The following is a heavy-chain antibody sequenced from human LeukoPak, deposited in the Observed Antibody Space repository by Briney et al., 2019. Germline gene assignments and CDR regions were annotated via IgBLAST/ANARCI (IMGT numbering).Heavy chain of an antibody. CDR1: GGSVSTGGYY. CDR3: ARGYGDYSGACDI. Sequence: ASQTLSLTCTVSGGSVSTGGYYWIWIRQHPGKGLEWIGFIFYSGSTSYNPSLKSRVTISVDRSKNQFSLKLSSVTAADTAVYLCARGYGDYSGACDIWGQGTLVTVSS. J-gene: IGHJ3*02. D-gene: IGHD4-17*01. V-gene: IGHV4-31*03. CDR2: IFYSGST.